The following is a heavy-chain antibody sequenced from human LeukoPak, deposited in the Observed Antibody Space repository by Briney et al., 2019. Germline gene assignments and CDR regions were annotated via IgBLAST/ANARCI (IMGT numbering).Heavy chain of an antibody. V-gene: IGHV3-21*01. J-gene: IGHJ4*02. D-gene: IGHD1-1*01. CDR2: ISSSSSYI. CDR3: ARKGSVGWNFDY. CDR1: GFTFSSYS. Sequence: PGGSLRLSCAASGFTFSSYSMNWVRQAPGKGLEWVSSISSSSSYIYYADSVKGRFTISRDNAKNSLYLQMNSLRAEDTAVYYCARKGSVGWNFDYWGQGTLVTVSS.